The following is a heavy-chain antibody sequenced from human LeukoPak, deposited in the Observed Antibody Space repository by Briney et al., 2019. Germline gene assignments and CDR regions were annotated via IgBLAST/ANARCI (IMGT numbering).Heavy chain of an antibody. D-gene: IGHD5-12*01. CDR3: ARHSGGYGSLRPSYYFDY. J-gene: IGHJ4*02. CDR2: INPSGGST. V-gene: IGHV1-46*01. CDR1: GYTFTSYY. Sequence: ASVTVSCKSSGYTFTSYYMHWVRQGPGQGLEWMGIINPSGGSTSYAQKFQGRVTMTRDTSTSTVYMELSSLRSEDTAVYYCARHSGGYGSLRPSYYFDYWGQGTLVTVSS.